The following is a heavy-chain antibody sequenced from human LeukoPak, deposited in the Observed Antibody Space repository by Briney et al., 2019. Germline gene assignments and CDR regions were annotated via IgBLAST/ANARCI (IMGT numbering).Heavy chain of an antibody. CDR2: ISSSSSTI. J-gene: IGHJ6*03. D-gene: IGHD3-10*01. Sequence: PGGSLRLSCAASGFTFSSYSMNWVRQAPGKGLEWVSYISSSSSTIYYADSVKGRFTISRDNAKNSLYLQMNSLRAEDTAVYYCAKGYYGSGSKGYYYYMDVWGKGTTVTISS. CDR1: GFTFSSYS. CDR3: AKGYYGSGSKGYYYYMDV. V-gene: IGHV3-48*01.